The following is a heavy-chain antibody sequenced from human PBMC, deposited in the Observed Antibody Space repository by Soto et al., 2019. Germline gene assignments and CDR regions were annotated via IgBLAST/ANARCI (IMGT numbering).Heavy chain of an antibody. D-gene: IGHD5-12*01. J-gene: IGHJ4*02. V-gene: IGHV3-30*18. CDR2: ISYDGSNK. CDR3: AKDSGYDYYFDY. Sequence: QVQLVESGGGVVQPGRSLRLSCAASGFTFSSYGMHWVRQAPGKGLEWVAVISYDGSNKYYADFVKGRFTISRDNSKNTLYLQMNSLRAEDTAVYYCAKDSGYDYYFDYWGQGTLVTVSS. CDR1: GFTFSSYG.